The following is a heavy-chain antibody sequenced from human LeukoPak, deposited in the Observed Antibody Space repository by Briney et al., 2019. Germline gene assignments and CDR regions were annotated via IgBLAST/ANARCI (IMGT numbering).Heavy chain of an antibody. J-gene: IGHJ4*02. CDR1: GGSISSTSYN. Sequence: SETLSLTCTVSGGSISSTSYNWGWIRQPPGKGLEWIGSIFYTGSANYSPSLKSRVTISVDTSKNQLSMRLSSVTAADTAVYYCARAIWFGEGHDYWGQGTLVTVSS. CDR3: ARAIWFGEGHDY. D-gene: IGHD3-10*01. V-gene: IGHV4-39*07. CDR2: IFYTGSA.